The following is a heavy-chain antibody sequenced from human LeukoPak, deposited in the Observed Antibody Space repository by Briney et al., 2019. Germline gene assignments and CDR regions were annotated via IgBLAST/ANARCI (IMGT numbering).Heavy chain of an antibody. Sequence: ASVKVSCKTSGYTFTTFDINWVRQATGQGLEWLGWMNPNNLNTNYAQKFQDRVSMTRDTSGNTAYMELSSLRSEGTAVYYCARGLSSGDYWGQGTLVTVSS. D-gene: IGHD6-19*01. CDR3: ARGLSSGDY. CDR2: MNPNNLNT. V-gene: IGHV1-8*01. J-gene: IGHJ4*02. CDR1: GYTFTTFD.